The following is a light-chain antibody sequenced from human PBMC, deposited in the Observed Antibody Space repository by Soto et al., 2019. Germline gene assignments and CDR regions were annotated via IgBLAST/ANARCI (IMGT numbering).Light chain of an antibody. V-gene: IGKV1-39*01. CDR2: AAS. J-gene: IGKJ1*01. CDR3: QQSYSNPWT. Sequence: DVQMTQSPSSLSASVGDRGPITCRTSQRIGTHLNWYHEKPGKAPKLLIYAASSLQSGVPSRFSGSGSGTDFTLTISSLQPEDFATYYCQQSYSNPWTFGQGTKVEIK. CDR1: QRIGTH.